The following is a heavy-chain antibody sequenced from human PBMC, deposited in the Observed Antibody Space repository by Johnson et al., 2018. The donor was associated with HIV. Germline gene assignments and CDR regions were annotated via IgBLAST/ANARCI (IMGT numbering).Heavy chain of an antibody. CDR2: INSDGRST. V-gene: IGHV3-20*04. CDR3: AKGAGNDFRGLDAFDI. J-gene: IGHJ3*02. Sequence: VQLVESGGGVVRPGGSLRLSCGASGFTFDDYGMSWVRQAPGKGLAWVSGINSDGRSTTSAASAQGRFSISRDNAKNTLHLLMNSLRAEDTAVYYCAKGAGNDFRGLDAFDIWGQGTKVTVSS. CDR1: GFTFDDYG. D-gene: IGHD3-3*01.